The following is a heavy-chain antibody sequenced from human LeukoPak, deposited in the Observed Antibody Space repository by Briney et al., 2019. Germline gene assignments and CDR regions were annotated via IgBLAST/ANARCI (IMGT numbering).Heavy chain of an antibody. CDR1: GGSISSSSYY. D-gene: IGHD3-9*01. CDR2: IYYSGST. J-gene: IGHJ4*02. Sequence: SETLSLTCTVSGGSISSSSYYWGWIHQPPGKGLEWIGSIYYSGSTYYNPSLKSRVTISVDTSKNQFSLKLSSVTAADTAVYYCARQDILTGYGYFDYWGQGTLVTVSS. V-gene: IGHV4-39*01. CDR3: ARQDILTGYGYFDY.